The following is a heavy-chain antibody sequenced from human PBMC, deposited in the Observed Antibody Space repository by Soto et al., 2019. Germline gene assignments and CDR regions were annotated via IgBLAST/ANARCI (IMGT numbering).Heavy chain of an antibody. V-gene: IGHV4-4*07. CDR3: ARDLGTGPFDY. J-gene: IGHJ4*02. CDR2: IYTSGST. Sequence: SDTLSLTCTVSGGSISSYYGSWIRQPAGKGLEWIGRIYTSGSTNYNPSLKSRVTMSVETSKNQFSLKLSSVTAADTAVYYCARDLGTGPFDYWGQGTLVTVSS. D-gene: IGHD7-27*01. CDR1: GGSISSYY.